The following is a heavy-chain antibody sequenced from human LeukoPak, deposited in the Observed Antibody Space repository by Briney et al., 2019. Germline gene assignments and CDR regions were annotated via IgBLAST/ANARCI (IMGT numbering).Heavy chain of an antibody. Sequence: GSLRLSCAASGGSISSYYWSWIRQPPGKGLEWIGYIYYSGSTNYNPSLKSRVTMSVDTSKNQFSLKLSSVTAADTAVYYCARDIRYYDILTGYPPSAYYYMDVWGKGTTVTISS. D-gene: IGHD3-9*01. CDR3: ARDIRYYDILTGYPPSAYYYMDV. J-gene: IGHJ6*03. CDR1: GGSISSYY. CDR2: IYYSGST. V-gene: IGHV4-59*12.